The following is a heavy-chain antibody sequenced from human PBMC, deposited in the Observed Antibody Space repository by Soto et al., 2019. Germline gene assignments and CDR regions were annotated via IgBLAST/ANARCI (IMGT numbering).Heavy chain of an antibody. J-gene: IGHJ5*02. D-gene: IGHD3-3*01. Sequence: ASVKVSCKASGYTFTGYYMHWVRQAPGQGPEWMGWINPNSGGTNYAQKFQGRVTMTRDTSISTAYMELSRLRSDDTAVYYCARDNYDFWSGSLYNWFDPWGQGTLVTVSS. CDR3: ARDNYDFWSGSLYNWFDP. V-gene: IGHV1-2*02. CDR1: GYTFTGYY. CDR2: INPNSGGT.